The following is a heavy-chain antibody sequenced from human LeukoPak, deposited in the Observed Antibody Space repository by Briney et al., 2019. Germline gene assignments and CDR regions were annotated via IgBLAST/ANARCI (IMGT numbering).Heavy chain of an antibody. V-gene: IGHV3-73*01. CDR1: GFTFSGSA. CDR2: IRSKADSYTT. J-gene: IGHJ4*02. Sequence: GGSLRLSCAASGFTFSGSAMHWVRQASGKGLEWLGRIRSKADSYTTAYAASVKGRFIVSRDDSKSTAYLQMNSLKTEDTAVYYCRAAADLNDYWGQGTPVTVSS. D-gene: IGHD6-13*01. CDR3: RAAADLNDY.